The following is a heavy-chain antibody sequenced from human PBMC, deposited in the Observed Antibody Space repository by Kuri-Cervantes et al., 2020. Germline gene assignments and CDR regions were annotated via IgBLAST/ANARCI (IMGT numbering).Heavy chain of an antibody. D-gene: IGHD3-22*01. CDR3: ARWHYYDPPRCFDP. Sequence: GGSLRLSCATSGFTFSLYAMSWVRQPPGKGLEWVSTVSGGVANTNYADSVKGRSTISRDNSKNTLYLQMNSLRAEDTAVYYCARWHYYDPPRCFDPWGQGTLVTVSS. J-gene: IGHJ5*02. CDR1: GFTFSLYA. V-gene: IGHV3-23*01. CDR2: VSGGVANT.